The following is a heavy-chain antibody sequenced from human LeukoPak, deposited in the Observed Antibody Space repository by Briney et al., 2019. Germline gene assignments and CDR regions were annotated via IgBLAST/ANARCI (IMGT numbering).Heavy chain of an antibody. V-gene: IGHV4-39*01. D-gene: IGHD1-26*01. CDR3: ARPRIVGAIDAFDV. CDR1: GGSMTSSTYY. CDR2: IYYNGRT. J-gene: IGHJ3*01. Sequence: PSETLSLTCTVSGGSMTSSTYYWGWIRQPPGKGLEWIGSIYYNGRTYYNPSPKSRVTISVDTLKNQFSLNLNSVTAADTAVYYCARPRIVGAIDAFDVWGQGTVVSVSS.